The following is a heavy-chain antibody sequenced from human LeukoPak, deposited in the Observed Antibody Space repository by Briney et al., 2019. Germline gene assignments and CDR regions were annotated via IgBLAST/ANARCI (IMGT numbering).Heavy chain of an antibody. CDR1: GGSFSGYY. Sequence: SETLSLTCAVYGGSFSGYYWSWIRQPPGKGLEWIGDINHSGSTNYNPSLKSRVTISVDTSKNQFSLKLSSVTAADTAVYYCARQLRYDFWSGYPAIDYWGQGTLVTVSS. D-gene: IGHD3-3*01. J-gene: IGHJ4*02. CDR2: INHSGST. CDR3: ARQLRYDFWSGYPAIDY. V-gene: IGHV4-34*01.